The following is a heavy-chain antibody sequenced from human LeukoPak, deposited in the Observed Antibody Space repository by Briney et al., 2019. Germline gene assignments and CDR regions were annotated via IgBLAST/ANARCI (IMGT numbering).Heavy chain of an antibody. Sequence: GGSLRLSCVASGFTFSDSWMSWVRQALGKGLEWVADIRDDGSQKEYLDSVKGRFTISRDNAKNSLYLQMDSLRAEDTAVYYCATYTNWVAGDIWGQGTTVSVSS. CDR3: ATYTNWVAGDI. J-gene: IGHJ6*02. D-gene: IGHD7-27*01. CDR2: IRDDGSQK. V-gene: IGHV3-7*01. CDR1: GFTFSDSW.